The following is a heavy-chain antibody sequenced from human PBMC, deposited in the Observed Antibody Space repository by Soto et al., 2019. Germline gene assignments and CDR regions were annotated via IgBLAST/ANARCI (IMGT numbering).Heavy chain of an antibody. CDR1: GGSISSSSYY. CDR2: IYYSGST. Sequence: SETLSLTCAVSGGSISSSSYYWGWIRQPPGKGLEWIGSIYYSGSTYYNPSLKSRVTVSVDTSKNQFSLRLSSVTAADTAVYYCARSRGYCSGGRCYCKNSFDYWGQGILVTVSS. CDR3: ARSRGYCSGGRCYCKNSFDY. J-gene: IGHJ4*02. V-gene: IGHV4-39*07. D-gene: IGHD2-15*01.